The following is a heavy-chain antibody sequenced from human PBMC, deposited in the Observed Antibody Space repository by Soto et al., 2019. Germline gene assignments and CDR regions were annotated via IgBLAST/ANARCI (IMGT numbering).Heavy chain of an antibody. Sequence: QAQLQTSGPGLVKPSETLSLTCTVSRVSIKSFTNHSCSWIRQPPGKGLEWVGYISKSGFTRYNPSLISRVPLSVATSKNQFSLKLSSVTAADTALDFCATQGFGKLHGLVDVWGQGTRVTVSS. J-gene: IGHJ6*02. CDR2: ISKSGFT. CDR3: ATQGFGKLHGLVDV. D-gene: IGHD3-10*01. V-gene: IGHV4-59*08. CDR1: RVSIKSFTNHS.